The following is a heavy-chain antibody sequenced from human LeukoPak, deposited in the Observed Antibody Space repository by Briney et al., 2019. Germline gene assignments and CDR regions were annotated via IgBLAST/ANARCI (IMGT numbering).Heavy chain of an antibody. CDR1: GFTFSSYG. V-gene: IGHV3-33*01. Sequence: PGRSLRLSCAASGFTFSSYGMHWVRQAPGKGLEWVAVIWYDGSNKYYADSVKGRFTISRDNAKNSLYLQMNSLSAEDTAVYYCASLAVVTGGNWGQGTLVTVSS. CDR2: IWYDGSNK. CDR3: ASLAVVTGGN. D-gene: IGHD2-21*02. J-gene: IGHJ4*02.